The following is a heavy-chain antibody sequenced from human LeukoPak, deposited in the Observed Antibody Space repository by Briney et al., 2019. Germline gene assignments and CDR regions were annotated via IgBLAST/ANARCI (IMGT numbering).Heavy chain of an antibody. CDR3: ARAPYCSGGSCYRIYYYYMDV. D-gene: IGHD2-15*01. Sequence: PSXTLSLTCTVSGGSISSYYWRWIRQPPGKGLEGIGDIYYSGSTNYNPSLKRRVTISVEKSKKQCSQKRSSVTAADTAVYYCARAPYCSGGSCYRIYYYYMDVWGKGTTVTVSS. V-gene: IGHV4-59*01. CDR1: GGSISSYY. J-gene: IGHJ6*03. CDR2: IYYSGST.